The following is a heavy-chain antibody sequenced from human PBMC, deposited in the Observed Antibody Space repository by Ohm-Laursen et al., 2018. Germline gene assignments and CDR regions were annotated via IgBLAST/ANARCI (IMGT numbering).Heavy chain of an antibody. Sequence: SLRLSCAASGFTFSSYGMHWVRQAPGKGLEWVAIISYDGSNKYYADSVKGRFTISRDNSKNTLYLQMNSLRAEDTAVYYCAKDRGGYCSGGSCYYYGMDVWGQGTTVTVSS. CDR1: GFTFSSYG. V-gene: IGHV3-30*18. CDR2: ISYDGSNK. CDR3: AKDRGGYCSGGSCYYYGMDV. D-gene: IGHD2-15*01. J-gene: IGHJ6*02.